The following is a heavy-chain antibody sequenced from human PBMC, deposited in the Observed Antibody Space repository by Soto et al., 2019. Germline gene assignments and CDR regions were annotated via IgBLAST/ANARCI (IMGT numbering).Heavy chain of an antibody. CDR3: ANGGGRQISDAFDI. D-gene: IGHD2-15*01. CDR2: ILYDGTNK. V-gene: IGHV3-30-3*01. J-gene: IGHJ3*02. CDR1: GFTFNSYA. Sequence: QVQLVESGGGVVQPGRSLRLSCAGSGFTFNSYAMHWVRQAAGKGLEWVAAILYDGTNKYYADSVKGRFTISRDSSKNTLYVQMDSLRAEDTAVYHWANGGGRQISDAFDIWGQGTRVTV.